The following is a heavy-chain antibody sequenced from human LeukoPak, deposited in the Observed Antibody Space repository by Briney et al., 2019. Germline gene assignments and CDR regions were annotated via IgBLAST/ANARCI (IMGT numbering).Heavy chain of an antibody. CDR1: GGTFSSYA. CDR2: IIPILGIA. J-gene: IGHJ5*02. CDR3: ARAYYDFWSGYYTSNWFDP. V-gene: IGHV1-69*04. Sequence: GASVKVSCKASGGTFSSYAISWVRQAPGQGLEWMGRIIPILGIANYAQKLQGRVTMTTDTSTSTAYMELRSLRSDDTAVYYCARAYYDFWSGYYTSNWFDPWGQGTLVTVSS. D-gene: IGHD3-3*01.